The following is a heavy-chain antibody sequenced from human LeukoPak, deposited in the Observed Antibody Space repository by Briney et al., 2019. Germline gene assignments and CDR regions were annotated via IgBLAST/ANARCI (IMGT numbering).Heavy chain of an antibody. Sequence: SETLSLTCTVSGGSISSYYWSWIRQPPGKGLEWIGYFYYSGSTNYNPSLKSRVTISVDTSKNQFSLKLSSVTAADTAVYYCARVGDYYDSSGYYESDAFDIWGQGTMVTVSS. CDR3: ARVGDYYDSSGYYESDAFDI. CDR2: FYYSGST. V-gene: IGHV4-59*01. D-gene: IGHD3-22*01. J-gene: IGHJ3*02. CDR1: GGSISSYY.